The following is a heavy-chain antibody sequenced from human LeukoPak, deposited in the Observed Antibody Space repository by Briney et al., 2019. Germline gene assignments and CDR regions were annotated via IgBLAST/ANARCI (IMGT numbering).Heavy chain of an antibody. CDR3: TRMTAGHDY. Sequence: NASETLSLTCAVSGVSFNDYYWSWVRQTPGKGLEWTGEINHSGYTNDSPSLKSRVTLSIDTSRKQFSLNLRSVTVADTGIYYCTRMTAGHDYWGQGTLVTVSS. CDR2: INHSGYT. CDR1: GVSFNDYY. D-gene: IGHD2-21*02. V-gene: IGHV4-34*01. J-gene: IGHJ4*02.